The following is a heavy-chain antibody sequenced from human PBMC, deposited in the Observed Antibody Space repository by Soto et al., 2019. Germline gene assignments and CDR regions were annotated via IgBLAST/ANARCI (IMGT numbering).Heavy chain of an antibody. CDR1: GFFTRSYD. V-gene: IGHV3-23*01. CDR3: AKDELVGGGDCCAFAY. D-gene: IGHD2-21*02. CDR2: ISGSGDIT. J-gene: IGHJ4*02. Sequence: PGGSLRLSCAASGFFTRSYDISWVRRAPGKGLEWVSGISGSGDITYYADSQKGRFIISRDNSKNTLYQQMNSLRAEATAAYYCAKDELVGGGDCCAFAYWGQGSLVTVSS.